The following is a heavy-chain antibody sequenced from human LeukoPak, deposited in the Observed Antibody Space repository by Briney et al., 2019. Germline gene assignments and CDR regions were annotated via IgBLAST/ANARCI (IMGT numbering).Heavy chain of an antibody. J-gene: IGHJ4*02. Sequence: GASVTVSYKPSGYTFTNYGISWVRQAPGQGREWMGWISAYNGNTNYAQKLQGRVTMTTDTSTSTDYMELRSLRSDDTAVYYCARVKSYTSSWGDYWGQGTLVTVSS. CDR2: ISAYNGNT. D-gene: IGHD6-13*01. V-gene: IGHV1-18*01. CDR3: ARVKSYTSSWGDY. CDR1: GYTFTNYG.